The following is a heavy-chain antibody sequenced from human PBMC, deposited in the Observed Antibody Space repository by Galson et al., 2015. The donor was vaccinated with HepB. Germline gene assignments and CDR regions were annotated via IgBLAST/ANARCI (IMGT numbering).Heavy chain of an antibody. J-gene: IGHJ6*02. CDR3: ASNTPYAAGYYYYGMDV. Sequence: SLRLSCAASGFTFSSYSVNWVRQAPGKGLEWVSYISSSSSTIYYADSVKGRFTISRDNAKNSLYLQMNSLRAEDTAVYYCASNTPYAAGYYYYGMDVWGQGTTVTVSS. D-gene: IGHD6-13*01. CDR2: ISSSSSTI. CDR1: GFTFSSYS. V-gene: IGHV3-48*01.